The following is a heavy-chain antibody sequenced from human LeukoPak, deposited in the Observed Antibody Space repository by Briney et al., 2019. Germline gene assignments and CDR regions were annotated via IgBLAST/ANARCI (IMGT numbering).Heavy chain of an antibody. V-gene: IGHV3-11*06. CDR3: ARDRGDPLLWIGELFPDY. Sequence: GGSLRLSCAASGFTFSDYYMSWIRQAPGKGLEWVSYISSSSSYTNYADSVKGRFTISRDNAKNSLYLQMNSLRAEDTAVYYCARDRGDPLLWIGELFPDYWGQGTLVTVSS. CDR1: GFTFSDYY. J-gene: IGHJ4*02. CDR2: ISSSSSYT. D-gene: IGHD3-10*01.